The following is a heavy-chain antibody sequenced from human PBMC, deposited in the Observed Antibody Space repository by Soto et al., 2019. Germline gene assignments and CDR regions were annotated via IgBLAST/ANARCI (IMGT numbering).Heavy chain of an antibody. J-gene: IGHJ3*02. Sequence: QVQLVQSGAEVKKPGASVKVSCKASGYTFTSYYMHWVRQAPGQGLKWMGIINPSGGSTSYAQKVQGRVTMTRDTSTSTVYMELSSLRSEDTAVYYCARGGPGMDAFDIWGQGTMVTVSS. CDR1: GYTFTSYY. V-gene: IGHV1-46*01. D-gene: IGHD1-26*01. CDR3: ARGGPGMDAFDI. CDR2: INPSGGST.